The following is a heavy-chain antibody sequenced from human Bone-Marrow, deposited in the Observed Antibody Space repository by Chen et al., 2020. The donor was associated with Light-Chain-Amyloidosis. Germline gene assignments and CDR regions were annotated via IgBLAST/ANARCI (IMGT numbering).Heavy chain of an antibody. D-gene: IGHD3-10*01. J-gene: IGHJ4*02. CDR1: GFNFSSFG. V-gene: IGHV3-23*04. CDR3: TRKGGYFDF. CDR2: VSGSTVST. Sequence: EVQLVESGGGLVQPGGSLRRSCATSGFNFSSFGMSWVRQAPGKGLEWVSTVSGSTVSTYYACAVKGRFIISRDKSKITLYLQMNSLRAGDTAVYFCTRKGGYFDFCGQGSLVTVSS.